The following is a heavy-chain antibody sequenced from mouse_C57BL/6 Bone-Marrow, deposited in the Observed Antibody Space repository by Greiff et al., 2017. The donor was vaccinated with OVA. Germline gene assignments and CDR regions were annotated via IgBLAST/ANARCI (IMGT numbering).Heavy chain of an antibody. CDR1: GYSFTGYY. CDR2: INPSTGGT. J-gene: IGHJ2*01. V-gene: IGHV1-42*01. CDR3: ARDTTVVAEGFDY. D-gene: IGHD1-1*01. Sequence: VQLQQSGPELVKPGASVKISCKASGYSFTGYYMNWVKQSPEKSLEWIGEINPSTGGTTYNQKFKAKATLTVDKSSSTAYMQLKSLTSEDSAVYYCARDTTVVAEGFDYWGQGTTLTVSS.